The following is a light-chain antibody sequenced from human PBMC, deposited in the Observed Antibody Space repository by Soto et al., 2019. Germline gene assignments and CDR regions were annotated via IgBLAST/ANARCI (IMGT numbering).Light chain of an antibody. J-gene: IGKJ1*01. CDR1: QTISSW. CDR2: KAS. CDR3: QHYNSYSEA. Sequence: DIQMTQSPSTLSGSVGDRVTITCRASQTISSWLAWYQQKPGKDPKLLIYKASTLKSGVQSRFSGSGSGTEFPLTISSLQPDDFATYYCQHYNSYSEAFGQGTKVELK. V-gene: IGKV1-5*03.